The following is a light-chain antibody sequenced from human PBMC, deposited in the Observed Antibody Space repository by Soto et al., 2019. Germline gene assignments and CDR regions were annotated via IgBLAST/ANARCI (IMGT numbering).Light chain of an antibody. CDR3: QQYYSYPLIN. Sequence: AIRMTQSPSSISEYTGAIVTITGRSSQGISSYLAWYQQKPGKAPKLLIYAASTLQSGVPSRFSGSGSGTDFTLTIRCLQSEDFATYYCQQYYSYPLINCGKGQRLAI. CDR1: QGISSY. V-gene: IGKV1-8*01. J-gene: IGKJ5*01. CDR2: AAS.